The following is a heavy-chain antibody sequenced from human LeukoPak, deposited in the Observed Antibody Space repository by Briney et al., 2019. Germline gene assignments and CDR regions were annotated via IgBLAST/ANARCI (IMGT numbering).Heavy chain of an antibody. J-gene: IGHJ3*02. Sequence: GASVKVSCKASGYTFTGYYMHWVRQAPGQGLEWMGWINPNSGGTNYAQKFQGRVTMTRDTFISTAYMELSRLRPDDTAVYYCARVVGGVMSAFDIWGQGTMVTVSS. CDR1: GYTFTGYY. CDR3: ARVVGGVMSAFDI. D-gene: IGHD3-16*01. CDR2: INPNSGGT. V-gene: IGHV1-2*02.